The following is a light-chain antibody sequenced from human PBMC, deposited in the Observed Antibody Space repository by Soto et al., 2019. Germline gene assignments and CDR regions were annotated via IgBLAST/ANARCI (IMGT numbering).Light chain of an antibody. V-gene: IGKV3-20*01. Sequence: ENVLTQSPGTLSLSPGERATLSCRASQSGNGHYLAWYQQKPGEAPRLLIYGASNRATGIPTRFIGSGSGTSFSVTISSLEPADFEVYYCEEHGSTPFTIGPGTRVYI. J-gene: IGKJ3*01. CDR1: QSGNGHY. CDR3: EEHGSTPFT. CDR2: GAS.